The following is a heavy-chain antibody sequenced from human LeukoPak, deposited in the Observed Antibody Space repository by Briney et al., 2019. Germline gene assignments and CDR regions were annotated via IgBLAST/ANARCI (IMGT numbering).Heavy chain of an antibody. V-gene: IGHV3-74*03. Sequence: GGSLRLSCVGSGFTISNYWMHWVRQAPGTGLVWVSRIHPDGSTTTYADSVKGRFTISRDNAKNTLYLQMNSLRAEDTAVYYCAPQQTYSPYNWFDPWGQGTLVTVSS. CDR3: APQQTYSPYNWFDP. J-gene: IGHJ5*02. D-gene: IGHD5-12*01. CDR1: GFTISNYW. CDR2: IHPDGSTT.